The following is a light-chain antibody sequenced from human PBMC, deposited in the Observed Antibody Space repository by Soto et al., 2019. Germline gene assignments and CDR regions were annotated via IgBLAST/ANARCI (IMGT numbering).Light chain of an antibody. CDR1: SSDVGGSNY. Sequence: QSALTQPASVSGWPGQSITIYCTGTSSDVGGSNYVSWYQLSPCKDPKLLIYDVDRPSGVSNRFYGSKSGNTASLSISGLQAEDEADYYCNSYTSSGTVVFGGGTKVTVL. CDR2: DV. J-gene: IGLJ3*02. V-gene: IGLV2-14*01. CDR3: NSYTSSGTVV.